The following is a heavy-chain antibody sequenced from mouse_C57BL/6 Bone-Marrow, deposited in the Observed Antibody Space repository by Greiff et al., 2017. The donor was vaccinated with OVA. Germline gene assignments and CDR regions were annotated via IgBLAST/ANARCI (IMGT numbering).Heavy chain of an antibody. J-gene: IGHJ4*01. Sequence: QVQLQQPGAELVKPGASVKMSCKASGYTFTSYWITWVKQRPGQGLEWIGDIYPGSGSTNYNEKFKSKATLTVDTSSSTAYMQLSSLTSEDSAVYYCARYKDWDDYYAMDYWGQGTSVTVSS. CDR2: IYPGSGST. CDR3: ARYKDWDDYYAMDY. V-gene: IGHV1-55*01. CDR1: GYTFTSYW. D-gene: IGHD4-1*01.